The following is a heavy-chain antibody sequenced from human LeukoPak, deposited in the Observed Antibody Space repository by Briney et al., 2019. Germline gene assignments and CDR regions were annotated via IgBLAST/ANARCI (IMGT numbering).Heavy chain of an antibody. V-gene: IGHV4-4*09. J-gene: IGHJ6*03. CDR3: ARGDPYCSSTSCYYYYYYYMDV. CDR2: IYTSGST. Sequence: SSETLSLTCTVSGGSISSYYWSWIRQPPGKGLEWFGYIYTSGSTNYNPSLESRVTISVDTSKNQFSLKLSSVTAADTAVYYCARGDPYCSSTSCYYYYYYYMDVWGKGTTVTVSS. D-gene: IGHD2-2*01. CDR1: GGSISSYY.